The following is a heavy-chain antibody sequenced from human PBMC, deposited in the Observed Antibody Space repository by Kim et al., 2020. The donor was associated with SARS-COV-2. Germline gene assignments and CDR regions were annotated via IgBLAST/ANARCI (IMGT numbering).Heavy chain of an antibody. CDR2: IYPDDSVS. CDR1: GYSYFGYW. J-gene: IGHJ5*02. V-gene: IGHV5-51*01. D-gene: IGHD3-10*01. Sequence: GESLKISCKASGYSYFGYWIVWVRQMPGRGLEWMGSIYPDDSVSKYSPSFQGQVTISVDKALNTAYVQWSSLKASDTAMYYCARRGGYGADSYYSDWLDIWGQGTQVTVSS. CDR3: ARRGGYGADSYYSDWLDI.